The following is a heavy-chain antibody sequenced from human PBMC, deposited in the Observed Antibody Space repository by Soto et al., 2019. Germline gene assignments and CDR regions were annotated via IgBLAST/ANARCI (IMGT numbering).Heavy chain of an antibody. J-gene: IGHJ4*02. CDR3: AREYSSGWSKD. V-gene: IGHV1-8*01. CDR2: MNPNSGNT. Sequence: QVQLVQSGAEVKKPGASVKVSCKASGYTFTSYDINWVRQATGQGLEWMGWMNPNSGNTGYAQKFQGRVTMTRNNPLSTAYKELSSLSSADTAAYYCAREYSSGWSKDWGQGTLVTVSS. CDR1: GYTFTSYD. D-gene: IGHD6-19*01.